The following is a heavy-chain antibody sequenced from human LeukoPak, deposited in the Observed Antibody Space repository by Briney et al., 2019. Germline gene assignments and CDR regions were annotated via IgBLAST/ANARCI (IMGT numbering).Heavy chain of an antibody. CDR3: ARDYDSSGYLDY. J-gene: IGHJ4*02. D-gene: IGHD3-22*01. CDR1: GFTFSSYG. V-gene: IGHV3-30*03. CDR2: ISYDGSNK. Sequence: PGRSLRLSCAASGFTFSSYGMHWVRQAPGKGLEWVAVISYDGSNKYYADSVKGRFTISRDNSKNTLYLQMNSLRAEDTAVYYCARDYDSSGYLDYWGQGTLATVSS.